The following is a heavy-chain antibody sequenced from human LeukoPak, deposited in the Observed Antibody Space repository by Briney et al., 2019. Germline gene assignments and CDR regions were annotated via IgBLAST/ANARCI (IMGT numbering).Heavy chain of an antibody. J-gene: IGHJ4*02. V-gene: IGHV3-11*01. CDR2: ISSSGSTI. D-gene: IGHD6-19*01. Sequence: PGRSLRLSCAASGFTFSDYYMSWIRQAPGKGLEWVSYISSSGSTIYYADSVKGRFTISRDNAKNSLYLQMNSLRAEDTAVYYCARYPFSGWPLDYWGQGTLVTVSS. CDR1: GFTFSDYY. CDR3: ARYPFSGWPLDY.